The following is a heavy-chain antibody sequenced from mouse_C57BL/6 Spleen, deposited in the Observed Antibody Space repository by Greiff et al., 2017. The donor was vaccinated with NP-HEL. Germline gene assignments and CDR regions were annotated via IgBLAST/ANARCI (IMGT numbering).Heavy chain of an antibody. J-gene: IGHJ1*03. CDR3: ARELYYGSSYWYFDV. D-gene: IGHD1-1*01. V-gene: IGHV5-16*01. Sequence: EVQLVESEGGLVQPGSSMKLSCTASGFTFSDYYMAWVRQVPEKGLEWVANINYDGSSTYYLDSLKSRFIISRDNAKNILYLQMSSLKSEDTATYYCARELYYGSSYWYFDVWGTGTTVTVSS. CDR2: INYDGSST. CDR1: GFTFSDYY.